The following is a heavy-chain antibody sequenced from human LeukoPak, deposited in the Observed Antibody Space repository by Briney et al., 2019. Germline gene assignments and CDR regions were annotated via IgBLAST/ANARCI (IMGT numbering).Heavy chain of an antibody. D-gene: IGHD6-19*01. CDR2: IYYSGST. V-gene: IGHV4-59*08. CDR1: SGSISTYY. CDR3: ARTRPGTGYFFDS. Sequence: SETLSLTCTVSSGSISTYYWSWIWQPPGKGLEWIGYIYYSGSTYFNPSLKSRVTMSIDTSKNQFSLNLASVTAADTAVHYCARTRPGTGYFFDSWGRGTLVTVSS. J-gene: IGHJ4*02.